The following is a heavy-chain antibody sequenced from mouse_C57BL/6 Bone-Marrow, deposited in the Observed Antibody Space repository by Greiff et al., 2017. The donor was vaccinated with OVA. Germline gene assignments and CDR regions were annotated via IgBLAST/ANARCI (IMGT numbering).Heavy chain of an antibody. CDR2: INPSSGYI. CDR1: GYTFTSYT. J-gene: IGHJ2*01. D-gene: IGHD2-5*01. Sequence: QVQLQQSGAELARPGASVKMSCKASGYTFTSYTMHWVKQRPGQGLEWIGYINPSSGYIKYNQKFKDKATLTADKSSSTAYMQLSSLTSEDSAVYFCARRKGFYSNFYYFDYWGQGTTLTVSS. CDR3: ARRKGFYSNFYYFDY. V-gene: IGHV1-4*01.